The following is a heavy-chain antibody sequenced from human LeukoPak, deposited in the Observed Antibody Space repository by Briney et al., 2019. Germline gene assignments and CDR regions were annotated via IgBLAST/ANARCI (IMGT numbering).Heavy chain of an antibody. CDR3: AKDHPSGWTDY. Sequence: GGSLRLSCAASGFTFSSYWTHWVRQAPGEGLLWVSRINSDGSRTTYADSVEGRFAISRDNSKNTLYLQMNSLRAEDTAVYYCAKDHPSGWTDYWGQGTLVTVCS. D-gene: IGHD6-19*01. CDR2: INSDGSRT. CDR1: GFTFSSYW. J-gene: IGHJ4*02. V-gene: IGHV3-74*03.